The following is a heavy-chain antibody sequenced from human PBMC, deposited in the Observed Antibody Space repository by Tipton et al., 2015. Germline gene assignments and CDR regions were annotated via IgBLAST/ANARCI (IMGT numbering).Heavy chain of an antibody. D-gene: IGHD6-19*01. Sequence: SLRLSCAASGFTFSSYGMHWVRQAPGKGLEWVAVIWYDGSNKYYADSVKGRFTISRDNSKNTLYLQMNSLRAEDTAVYYCARDKAVAGGGYYYYYYGMDVWGQGTTVTVSS. CDR1: GFTFSSYG. J-gene: IGHJ6*02. CDR2: IWYDGSNK. CDR3: ARDKAVAGGGYYYYYYGMDV. V-gene: IGHV3-33*01.